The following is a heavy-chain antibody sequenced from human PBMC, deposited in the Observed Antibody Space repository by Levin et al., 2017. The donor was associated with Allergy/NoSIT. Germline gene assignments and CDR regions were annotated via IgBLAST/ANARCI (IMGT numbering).Heavy chain of an antibody. CDR1: GGSISSYY. CDR2: IYTSGST. Sequence: SETLSLTCTVSGGSISSYYWSWIRQPAGKGLEWIGRIYTSGSTNYNPSLKSRVTMSVDTSKNQFSLKLSSVTAADTAVYYCARDTVTNNNWYFDLWGRGTLVTVSS. V-gene: IGHV4-4*07. J-gene: IGHJ2*01. CDR3: ARDTVTNNNWYFDL. D-gene: IGHD4-17*01.